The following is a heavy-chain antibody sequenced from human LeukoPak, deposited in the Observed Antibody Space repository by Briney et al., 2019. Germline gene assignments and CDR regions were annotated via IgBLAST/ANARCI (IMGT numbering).Heavy chain of an antibody. CDR2: ISPGDSET. V-gene: IGHV5-51*01. CDR1: GYSFTSYW. CDR3: TRLRSGYGDY. J-gene: IGHJ4*02. D-gene: IGHD3-22*01. Sequence: GESLQISCKSSGYSFTSYWIGWVRQLPGEGLEWMGIISPGDSETRYSPSFQGQVTISVDKSISTAYLQWSSLKASDTAMYYCTRLRSGYGDYWGQGTLVTVSS.